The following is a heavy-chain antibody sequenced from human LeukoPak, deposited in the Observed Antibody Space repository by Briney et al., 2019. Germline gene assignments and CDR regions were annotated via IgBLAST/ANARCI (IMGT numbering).Heavy chain of an antibody. Sequence: PGGSLRLSCAASGFTFNSYAMSWVRQASGKGLEWVSAISGSGGSTYYADSVKGRFTISRDNSKNTLYLQMNSLRAEDTAVYYCANPAGYFDSSGYDVDYWGQGTLVTVSS. CDR1: GFTFNSYA. J-gene: IGHJ4*02. V-gene: IGHV3-23*01. CDR3: ANPAGYFDSSGYDVDY. D-gene: IGHD3-22*01. CDR2: ISGSGGST.